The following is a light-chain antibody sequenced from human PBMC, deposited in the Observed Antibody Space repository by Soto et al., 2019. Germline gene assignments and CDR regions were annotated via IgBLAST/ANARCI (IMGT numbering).Light chain of an antibody. Sequence: EIVLTQSPGTLSLSPGERATLSCRASQSVSSSYLSWYQQKPGQASRLLIYGASSRATGIPDRFSGSGSGTHFTLHISRQEPEGFAEYCRQQYGSPPAMFGLVAKLQIK. CDR1: QSVSSSY. J-gene: IGKJ1*01. V-gene: IGKV3-20*01. CDR3: QQYGSPPAM. CDR2: GAS.